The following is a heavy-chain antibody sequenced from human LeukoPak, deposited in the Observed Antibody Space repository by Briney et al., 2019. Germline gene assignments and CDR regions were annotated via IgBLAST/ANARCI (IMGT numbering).Heavy chain of an antibody. CDR2: IWYDGSNK. D-gene: IGHD6-13*01. CDR3: ARDGSSWYRYYYYGMDV. CDR1: GFTFSSYG. V-gene: IGHV3-33*01. Sequence: GRSLRLSCAASGFTFSSYGMHWVRQAPGKGLEWVAVIWYDGSNKYYADSVKGRFTISRDNSKNTLYLQMNSLRAEDTAVYYCARDGSSWYRYYYYGMDVWGQGTTVTVSS. J-gene: IGHJ6*02.